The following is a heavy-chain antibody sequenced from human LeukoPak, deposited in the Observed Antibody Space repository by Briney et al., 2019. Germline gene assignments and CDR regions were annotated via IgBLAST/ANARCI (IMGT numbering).Heavy chain of an antibody. CDR1: AASISSYY. CDR2: IYTSGST. Sequence: SETLSLTCSVSAASISSYYWSWIRQPAGKGLEWIGRIYTSGSTNYNPSLKSRVTMSVDTSKNQFSLKLSSVTAADTAVYYCAREMTGYSSSWYVFPPDYWGQGTLVTVSS. D-gene: IGHD6-13*01. J-gene: IGHJ4*02. V-gene: IGHV4-4*07. CDR3: AREMTGYSSSWYVFPPDY.